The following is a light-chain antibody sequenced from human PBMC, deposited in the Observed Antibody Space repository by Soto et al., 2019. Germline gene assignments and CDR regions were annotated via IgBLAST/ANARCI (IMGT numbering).Light chain of an antibody. CDR3: QQHSSRPPLT. V-gene: IGKV3-11*01. CDR2: DAS. CDR1: QSISHY. J-gene: IGKJ4*01. Sequence: EIVLTQSPATLSLSPGERATLSCRASQSISHYLAWYQQKPGQAPRLLIYDASNRATGIPARFSGSGSGTDFTLTISSREPEDVAVYYCQQHSSRPPLTFGGGTKVEIK.